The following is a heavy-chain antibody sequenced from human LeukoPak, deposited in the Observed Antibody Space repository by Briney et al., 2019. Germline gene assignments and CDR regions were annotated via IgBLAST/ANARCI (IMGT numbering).Heavy chain of an antibody. CDR1: GGSISSYY. D-gene: IGHD6-13*01. CDR3: ARDRRIAAAGTYPRGDAFDI. V-gene: IGHV4-59*01. CDR2: IYYSGST. J-gene: IGHJ3*02. Sequence: MPSETLSHTCTVSGGSISSYYWSWIRQPPGKGLEWIGYIYYSGSTNYNPSLKSRVTISVDTSKNQFSLKLSSVTAADTAVYYCARDRRIAAAGTYPRGDAFDIWGQGTMVTVSS.